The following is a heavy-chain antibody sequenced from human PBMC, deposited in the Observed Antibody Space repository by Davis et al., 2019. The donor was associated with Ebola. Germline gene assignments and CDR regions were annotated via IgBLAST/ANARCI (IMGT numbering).Heavy chain of an antibody. V-gene: IGHV3-21*01. D-gene: IGHD6-6*01. CDR2: ISSSSSYI. CDR1: GFPFSSYS. CDR3: AKDEDSSSSLFYYYGMDV. J-gene: IGHJ6*02. Sequence: GGSLRLSCAASGFPFSSYSMNWVRQAPGKGLEWVSSISSSSSYIYYADSVKGRFTISRDNSKNTLYLQMNSLRAEDTAVYYCAKDEDSSSSLFYYYGMDVWGQGTTVTVSS.